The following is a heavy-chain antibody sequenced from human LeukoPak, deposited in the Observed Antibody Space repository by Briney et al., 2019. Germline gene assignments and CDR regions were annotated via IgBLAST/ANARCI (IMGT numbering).Heavy chain of an antibody. Sequence: GGSLRLSCAASGFTFSSYAMSWGRQAPGKGLEWGSGISGSGGSTYYADSVKGRFTISRDNSKKTLYLQMNSLRAADTAIYYCAKAQWYYYGSGTHWDYWGQGTLVTVSS. V-gene: IGHV3-23*01. CDR2: ISGSGGST. J-gene: IGHJ4*02. CDR3: AKAQWYYYGSGTHWDY. CDR1: GFTFSSYA. D-gene: IGHD3-10*01.